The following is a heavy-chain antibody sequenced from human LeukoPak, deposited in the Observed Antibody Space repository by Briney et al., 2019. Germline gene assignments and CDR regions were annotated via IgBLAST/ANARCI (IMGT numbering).Heavy chain of an antibody. CDR2: IIPIFGTA. D-gene: IGHD1-7*01. J-gene: IGHJ5*02. V-gene: IGHV1-69*05. CDR3: ARDNYAGANWFDP. CDR1: GGTFSSYA. Sequence: ASVKVSCKASGGTFSSYAISWVRQAPGQGLEWMGGIIPIFGTANYAQKFQGRATITTDESTSTAYMELSSLRSEDTAVYYRARDNYAGANWFDPWGQGTLVTVSS.